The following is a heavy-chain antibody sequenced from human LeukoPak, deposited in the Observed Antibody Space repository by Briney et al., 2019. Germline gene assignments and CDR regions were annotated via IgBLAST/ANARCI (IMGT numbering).Heavy chain of an antibody. D-gene: IGHD3-22*01. CDR1: GFTFSNYA. CDR3: AKNYDSSGYSPNWFDP. CDR2: ISTTDATT. V-gene: IGHV3-23*01. J-gene: IGHJ5*02. Sequence: GGSLRLSCAASGFTFSNYAMNWVRQARGKGLEWVSGISTTDATTSYADSVKGRFTISRDNSKNTLYLQMNSLRAQDTAVYYCAKNYDSSGYSPNWFDPWGQGTLVTVSS.